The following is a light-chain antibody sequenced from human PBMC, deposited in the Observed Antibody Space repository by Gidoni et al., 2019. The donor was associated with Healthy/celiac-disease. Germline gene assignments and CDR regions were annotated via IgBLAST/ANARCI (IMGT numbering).Light chain of an antibody. CDR1: QSISSW. J-gene: IGKJ2*01. V-gene: IGKV1-5*03. Sequence: DSQMTQSPSTISASVGDRVTITCRARQSISSWLAWYQQKPGKAPKLLIYKASSLESGVPSRFSGSGSGTEFTLTSSSLQPDDFATYYCQQYNSYPYTFGQGTKLEIK. CDR2: KAS. CDR3: QQYNSYPYT.